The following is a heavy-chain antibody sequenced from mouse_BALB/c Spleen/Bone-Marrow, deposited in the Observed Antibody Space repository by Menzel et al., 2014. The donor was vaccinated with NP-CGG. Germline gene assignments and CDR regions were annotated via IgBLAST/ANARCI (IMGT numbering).Heavy chain of an antibody. CDR2: ISSRGST. Sequence: EVKLVGSGGGLLKTGVSLKLSCAASGFTFSSYAMSWVRQTPEKRLEWVASISSRGSTYYPASVKGRFTISRDNARRILYLQMSSLRSEDTAMNYCASLTTVHLYFDVLGSGTTGTSSS. CDR3: ASLTTVHLYFDV. CDR1: GFTFSSYA. V-gene: IGHV5-6-5*01. J-gene: IGHJ1*01. D-gene: IGHD1-1*01.